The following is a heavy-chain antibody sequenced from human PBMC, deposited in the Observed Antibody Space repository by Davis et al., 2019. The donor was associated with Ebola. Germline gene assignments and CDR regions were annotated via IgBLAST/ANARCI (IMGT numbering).Heavy chain of an antibody. CDR3: ARGGHCSSTSCYIWHYYYYGMDV. V-gene: IGHV3-7*03. CDR1: AGSFSGYY. D-gene: IGHD2-2*02. CDR2: IKLDGSET. Sequence: PRGSLRLSCALYAGSFSGYYWSWVRQGPGKGLEWVANIKLDGSETYYGDSVKGRLTVSRDDAKNSLFLQMNSLRAEDTAVYYCARGGHCSSTSCYIWHYYYYGMDVWGQGTLVTVS. J-gene: IGHJ6*02.